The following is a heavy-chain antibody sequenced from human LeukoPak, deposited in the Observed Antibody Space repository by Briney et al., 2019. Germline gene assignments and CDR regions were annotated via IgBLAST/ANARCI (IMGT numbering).Heavy chain of an antibody. CDR3: ARSVGGATTPRFDY. Sequence: SVKVSCKASGDTFSRYAISWVRQAPGQGLEWMGRIIPSLDILNYPQKFQGRVTITADKSTSTAYMEVRSLGSEDTAVYYCARSVGGATTPRFDYWGQGTLVTVSS. V-gene: IGHV1-69*04. D-gene: IGHD1-26*01. CDR2: IIPSLDIL. CDR1: GDTFSRYA. J-gene: IGHJ4*02.